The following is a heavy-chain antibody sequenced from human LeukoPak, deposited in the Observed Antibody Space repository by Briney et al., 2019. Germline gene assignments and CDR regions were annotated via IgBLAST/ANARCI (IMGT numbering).Heavy chain of an antibody. V-gene: IGHV4-39*01. J-gene: IGHJ5*02. CDR2: ILFSGTT. CDR1: GGSISTIRYY. D-gene: IGHD6-25*01. Sequence: PSETLSLTCGVSGGSISTIRYYWGWIRPPPGKGLEWSGSILFSGTTTSNPALKSRVTMSVDTSKNQFSLKLTSVTAADTGVYFCARLGRTNGRTVLERVQSGSYPVDWFDPWGQGILVTVSS. CDR3: ARLGRTNGRTVLERVQSGSYPVDWFDP.